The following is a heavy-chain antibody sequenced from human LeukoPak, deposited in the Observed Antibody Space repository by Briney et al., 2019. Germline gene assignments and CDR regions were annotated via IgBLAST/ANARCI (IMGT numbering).Heavy chain of an antibody. J-gene: IGHJ4*02. CDR3: AREPVGYGSGRGFDY. V-gene: IGHV4-59*01. D-gene: IGHD3-10*01. Sequence: PSETLSLTCTVSGGSISSYYWSWIRQPPGKGLEWIGCIYYSGSTNYNPSLKSRVTISVDTSKNQFSLKLSSVTAADTAVYYCAREPVGYGSGRGFDYWGQGTLVTVSS. CDR2: IYYSGST. CDR1: GGSISSYY.